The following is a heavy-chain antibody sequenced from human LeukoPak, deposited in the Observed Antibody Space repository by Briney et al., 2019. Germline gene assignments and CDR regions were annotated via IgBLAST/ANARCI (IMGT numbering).Heavy chain of an antibody. CDR2: INPNSGGT. V-gene: IGHV1-2*02. CDR1: GYTFTGYY. J-gene: IGHJ4*02. Sequence: ASVKVSFKASGYTFTGYYMHWVRQAPGQGLEWMGWINPNSGGTNYAQKFQGRVTMTRDTSISTAYMELSRLRSDDTAVYYCARGTGAAAGRFDYWGQGTLVTVSS. D-gene: IGHD6-13*01. CDR3: ARGTGAAAGRFDY.